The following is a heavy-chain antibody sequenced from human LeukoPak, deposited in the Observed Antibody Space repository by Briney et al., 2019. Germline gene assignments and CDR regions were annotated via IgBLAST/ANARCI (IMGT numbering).Heavy chain of an antibody. J-gene: IGHJ4*02. D-gene: IGHD6-19*01. CDR3: ARVDGGWYFDY. V-gene: IGHV3-53*01. CDR1: GFTFSSYA. CDR2: IYSGGST. Sequence: GGSLRLSCAASGFTFSSYAMSWVRQAPGKGLEWVSVIYSGGSTYYADSVKGRFTISRDNSKNTLYLQMNSLRAEDTAVYYCARVDGGWYFDYWGQGTLVTVSS.